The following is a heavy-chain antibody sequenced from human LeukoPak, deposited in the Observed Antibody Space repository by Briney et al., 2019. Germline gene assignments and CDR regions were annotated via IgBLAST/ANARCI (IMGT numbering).Heavy chain of an antibody. V-gene: IGHV4-30-2*01. CDR3: ARGGVTVTTWFDY. CDR1: GGSINSGSYY. J-gene: IGHJ4*02. Sequence: PSQTLSLTCTVSGGSINSGSYYWSWIRQPPGKGLEWIGYIYHGGSTYYNPSLKSRVTISVDTSNNQFFLKVNSMTAADTAVYYCARGGVTVTTWFDYWGQGTLVTVSS. D-gene: IGHD4-17*01. CDR2: IYHGGST.